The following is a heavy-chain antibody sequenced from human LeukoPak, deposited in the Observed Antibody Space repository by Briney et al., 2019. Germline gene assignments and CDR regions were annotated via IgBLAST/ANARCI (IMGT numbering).Heavy chain of an antibody. Sequence: GGSLRLSCAASGFTVSSNYMSWVRQAPGKGLEWVAFIRYDGSNKYYADSVKGRFTISRDNSKNTLYLQMNSLRAEDTAVYYCAKLIWGYYYDSSGYYPPGGYWGQGTLVTVSS. J-gene: IGHJ4*02. CDR2: IRYDGSNK. CDR3: AKLIWGYYYDSSGYYPPGGY. D-gene: IGHD3-22*01. V-gene: IGHV3-30*02. CDR1: GFTVSSNY.